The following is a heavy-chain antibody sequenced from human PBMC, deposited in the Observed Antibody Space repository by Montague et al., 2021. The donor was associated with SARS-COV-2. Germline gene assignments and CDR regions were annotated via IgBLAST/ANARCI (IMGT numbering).Heavy chain of an antibody. J-gene: IGHJ3*02. D-gene: IGHD4-17*01. V-gene: IGHV4-39*01. CDR3: AMRGGALDAFDI. Sequence: SGSTYYNPSLKSRVTISVDTSKKQFSLKLSSVTAADMAVYYCAMRGGALDAFDIWGQGTMVIVS. CDR2: SGST.